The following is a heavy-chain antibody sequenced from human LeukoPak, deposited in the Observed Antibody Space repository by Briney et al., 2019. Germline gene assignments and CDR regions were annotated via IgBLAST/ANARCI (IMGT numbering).Heavy chain of an antibody. CDR1: GFTFSSYE. J-gene: IGHJ4*02. D-gene: IGHD3-10*01. CDR2: ISSSGSTI. V-gene: IGHV3-48*03. Sequence: QPGGSLRLSCAASGFTFSSYEMNWVRQAPGKGLEWVSYISSSGSTIYYADSVKGRFTISRDNAKNSLYLQMNSLRAEDTAVYYCARGAGFGELFDYWGQGTLVTVSS. CDR3: ARGAGFGELFDY.